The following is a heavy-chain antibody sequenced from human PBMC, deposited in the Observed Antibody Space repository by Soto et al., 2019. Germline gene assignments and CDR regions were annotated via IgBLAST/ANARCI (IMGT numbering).Heavy chain of an antibody. D-gene: IGHD6-13*01. Sequence: QVHLQESGPGLVKPSQTVSLTCNVSGGSFSSGGYYLTWVRQHPGKGLEWIGNIFYSGSSYYNPSLKSRLTLSVDTSKNQFSLKLSSVTAADTAGYYWARGYRNWFDPWGQGTLVTVSS. CDR1: GGSFSSGGYY. CDR3: ARGYRNWFDP. CDR2: IFYSGSS. J-gene: IGHJ5*02. V-gene: IGHV4-31*03.